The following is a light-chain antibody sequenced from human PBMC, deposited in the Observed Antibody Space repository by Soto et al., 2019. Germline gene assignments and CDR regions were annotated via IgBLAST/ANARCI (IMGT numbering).Light chain of an antibody. CDR3: RQYESYPLT. Sequence: DIQMTQSPSTLSASVGDRVIITCRASQNIGTWLAWYQQKPGKAPKLLIYDASNLESGVPVRFSGSGSATEFTLTIGSLQPDDFATYFCRQYESYPLTFGGGTKVEIK. V-gene: IGKV1-5*01. CDR1: QNIGTW. J-gene: IGKJ4*01. CDR2: DAS.